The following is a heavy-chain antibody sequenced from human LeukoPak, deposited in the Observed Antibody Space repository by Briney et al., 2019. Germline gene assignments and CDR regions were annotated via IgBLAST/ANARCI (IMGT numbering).Heavy chain of an antibody. V-gene: IGHV3-30*04. CDR3: AREGNYDSSGYHDY. Sequence: GGSLRLSCAASGFTFSSYAMHWVRQAPGKGLEWVAVISYDGSNKYYADSVKGRFTISRDNSKNTLYLQMNSLRAEDTAVYYCAREGNYDSSGYHDYWGQGTLVTVSS. CDR2: ISYDGSNK. D-gene: IGHD3-22*01. CDR1: GFTFSSYA. J-gene: IGHJ4*02.